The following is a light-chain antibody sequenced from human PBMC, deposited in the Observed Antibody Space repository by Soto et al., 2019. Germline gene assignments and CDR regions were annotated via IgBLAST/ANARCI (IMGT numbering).Light chain of an antibody. CDR3: QQRSNWPPLT. CDR2: DVS. V-gene: IGKV3-11*01. CDR1: QSVSSY. Sequence: EIVLTQSPATLSLSPGERATLSCRASQSVSSYLAWYQQKPGQAPRLLIYDVSNRATGIPARFSGSGSGTDFTLPISSLEPEDFAVYYCQQRSNWPPLTFGGGTKVEIK. J-gene: IGKJ4*01.